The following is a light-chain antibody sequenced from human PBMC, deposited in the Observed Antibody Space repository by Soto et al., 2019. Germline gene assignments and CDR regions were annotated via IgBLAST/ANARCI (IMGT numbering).Light chain of an antibody. CDR3: GAWDGGLSAFV. CDR1: SSNIGNSF. J-gene: IGLJ1*01. Sequence: QSVLTQPPSVSAAPGRTVTISCSGSSSNIGNSFVSWYQQLPGTAPRLLIYDNNERPSGIPDRFSGSKSGTSATLGITGLQTGGEADYYCGAWDGGLSAFVFGTGTKVTVL. CDR2: DNN. V-gene: IGLV1-51*01.